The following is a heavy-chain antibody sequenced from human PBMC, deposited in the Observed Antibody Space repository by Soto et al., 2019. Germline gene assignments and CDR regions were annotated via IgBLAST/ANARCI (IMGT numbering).Heavy chain of an antibody. J-gene: IGHJ6*02. V-gene: IGHV3-21*01. CDR2: ISSSSSYI. CDR3: ARDLYSSSANYNYYGMDV. Sequence: GSLRLSCAASGFTFRSYSMNWVRQAPGKGLEWVSSISSSSSYIYYSESVKGRFTISRDNAKNSLYLQINSLRAEDTAVYYCARDLYSSSANYNYYGMDVWGQGTTVTVSS. D-gene: IGHD6-6*01. CDR1: GFTFRSYS.